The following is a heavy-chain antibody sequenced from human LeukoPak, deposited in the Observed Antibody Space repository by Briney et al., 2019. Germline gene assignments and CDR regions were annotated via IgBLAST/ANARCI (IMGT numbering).Heavy chain of an antibody. CDR3: AKDGYSGYQYFDY. J-gene: IGHJ4*02. Sequence: GRSLRLSCAASGFTFSSYGMHWVRQAPGKGLDWVAFISYDGSNKYYADSVKGRFTISRDNSKNTLYLQMNSLRAEDTAVYYCAKDGYSGYQYFDYWGQGTLVTVSS. CDR2: ISYDGSNK. V-gene: IGHV3-30*18. CDR1: GFTFSSYG. D-gene: IGHD5-12*01.